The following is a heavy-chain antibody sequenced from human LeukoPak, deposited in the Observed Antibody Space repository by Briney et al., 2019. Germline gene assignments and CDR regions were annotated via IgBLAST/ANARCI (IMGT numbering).Heavy chain of an antibody. V-gene: IGHV3-9*01. J-gene: IGHJ4*02. CDR2: ISSNSYYK. CDR3: ARETSGWIQGG. Sequence: PGGSLRLSCVTSGFTFGDTPLHWVRQVPGKGLEWVSGISSNSYYKAYADSVKGRFTISRDNARDSLHLQMNSLRTEDTAFYYCARETSGWIQGGWGQGTLVTVSS. D-gene: IGHD5-18*01. CDR1: GFTFGDTP.